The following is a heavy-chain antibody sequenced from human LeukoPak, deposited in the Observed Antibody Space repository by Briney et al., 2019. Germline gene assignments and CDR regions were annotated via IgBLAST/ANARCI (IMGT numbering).Heavy chain of an antibody. CDR3: GRYTTGWYVDC. CDR1: GDSVSSNSAA. D-gene: IGHD6-19*01. V-gene: IGHV6-1*01. J-gene: IGHJ4*02. CDR2: TYYRSKWYA. Sequence: SQTLSLTCAISGDSVSSNSAAWNWIRQSPSRGLEWPGRTYYRSKWYADYAVSVRSRISINPDTSKNQFSLHLNAVTPEDTAVYYCGRYTTGWYVDCWGQGTLVTVSS.